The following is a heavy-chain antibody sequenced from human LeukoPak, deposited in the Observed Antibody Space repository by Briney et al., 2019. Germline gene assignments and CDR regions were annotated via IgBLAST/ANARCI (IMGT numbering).Heavy chain of an antibody. J-gene: IGHJ6*03. CDR1: GYTFTGYY. Sequence: ASVKVSCKASGYTFTGYYMHWVRQAPGQGLEWMGWINPNSGGTNYAQKFQGRVTMTRDTSISTAYMELSRLRSDDTAVYYCARDGFVVVPAATYAYYYYYMDVWGKGTTVTVSS. CDR2: INPNSGGT. CDR3: ARDGFVVVPAATYAYYYYYMDV. V-gene: IGHV1-2*02. D-gene: IGHD2-2*01.